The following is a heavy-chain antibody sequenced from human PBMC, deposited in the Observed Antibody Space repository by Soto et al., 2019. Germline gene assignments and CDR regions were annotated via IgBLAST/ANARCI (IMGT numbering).Heavy chain of an antibody. D-gene: IGHD4-4*01. J-gene: IGHJ5*02. V-gene: IGHV1-18*01. CDR2: ISAYNGNT. CDR1: GYTFTSYG. Sequence: GXSVKDSCKASGYTFTSYGISWVRQAPGQGLEWMGWISAYNGNTNYAQKLQGRVTMTTDTSTGTAYMELRSLRSDDTAVYYCARDSGTTVTTSWFDPWGQGTLVTVSS. CDR3: ARDSGTTVTTSWFDP.